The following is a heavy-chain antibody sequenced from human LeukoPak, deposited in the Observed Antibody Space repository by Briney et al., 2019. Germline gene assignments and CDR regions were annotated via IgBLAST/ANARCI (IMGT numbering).Heavy chain of an antibody. CDR3: ARVGSEVGWYSSSWYWVDP. CDR1: GYTFTSYD. J-gene: IGHJ5*02. V-gene: IGHV1-8*01. Sequence: ASVKVSCKASGYTFTSYDINWVRQATGQGLEWMGWMNPNSGNTGYAQKFQGRVTMTRNTSISTAYMELSSLRSEDTAVYYCARVGSEVGWYSSSWYWVDPWSQGTLVTVSS. D-gene: IGHD6-13*01. CDR2: MNPNSGNT.